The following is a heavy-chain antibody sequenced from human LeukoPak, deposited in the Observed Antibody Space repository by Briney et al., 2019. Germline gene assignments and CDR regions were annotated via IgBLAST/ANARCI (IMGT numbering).Heavy chain of an antibody. Sequence: SQTLSLTCAISGDSVSSNSAAWNWIRQSPSRGLEWLGRTYYRSKWYNDYAVTVKSRITVNPDTSKNQFSLQLNSVTPEDTAMYYCARDTGAAISVFDIWGQGTMVTVSS. CDR2: TYYRSKWYN. CDR1: GDSVSSNSAA. V-gene: IGHV6-1*01. J-gene: IGHJ3*02. CDR3: ARDTGAAISVFDI. D-gene: IGHD5-12*01.